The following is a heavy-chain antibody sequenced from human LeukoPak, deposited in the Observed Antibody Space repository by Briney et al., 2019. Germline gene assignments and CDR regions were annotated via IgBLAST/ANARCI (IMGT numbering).Heavy chain of an antibody. J-gene: IGHJ4*02. CDR2: INTYNGNA. Sequence: ASVKVSCKASGYAFTSYGISWVRQAPGQGLEWMGWINTYNGNANYAQKLQGRVTMTTDTSTSTAYMELRSLRSDDTAVYYCARVPDYGDSRSAYWGQGTLVTVSS. CDR1: GYAFTSYG. CDR3: ARVPDYGDSRSAY. D-gene: IGHD4-17*01. V-gene: IGHV1-18*01.